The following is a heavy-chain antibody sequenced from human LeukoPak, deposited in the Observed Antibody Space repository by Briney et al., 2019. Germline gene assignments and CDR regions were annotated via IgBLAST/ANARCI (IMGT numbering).Heavy chain of an antibody. CDR3: ATVFNYYDSSGYYPFDY. D-gene: IGHD3-22*01. J-gene: IGHJ4*02. V-gene: IGHV1-24*01. CDR1: GYTLTELS. Sequence: GASVKVSCKVSGYTLTELSMHWVRQAPGKGLEWMGGFDPEDGETIYAQKFQGRVTMTEDTSTDTAYMELSSLRSEDTAVYYCATVFNYYDSSGYYPFDYWGQGTLVTVSS. CDR2: FDPEDGET.